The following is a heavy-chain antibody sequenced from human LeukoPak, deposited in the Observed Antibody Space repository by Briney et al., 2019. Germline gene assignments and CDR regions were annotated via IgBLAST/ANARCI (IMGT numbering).Heavy chain of an antibody. J-gene: IGHJ6*03. CDR1: GGSFSGYY. D-gene: IGHD3-3*01. V-gene: IGHV4-34*01. Sequence: KPSETLSLTCAVHGGSFSGYYWCWIRPPPGEGLEWVGEINHSGSTYYNPSLKSRVTISVDTSKNQFPLKLSSVTAADTAVYYCGRPPYLDFWSGFYSDNYYYMEVWGRGTPVTLSS. CDR2: INHSGST. CDR3: GRPPYLDFWSGFYSDNYYYMEV.